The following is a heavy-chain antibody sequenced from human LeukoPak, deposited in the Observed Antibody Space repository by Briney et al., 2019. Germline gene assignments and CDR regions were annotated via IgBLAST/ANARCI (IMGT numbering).Heavy chain of an antibody. CDR1: GGSLSSYY. J-gene: IGHJ4*02. CDR2: IYYSGST. Sequence: PSETLSLTCTVSGGSLSSYYWSWIRQPPGKGLEWIGYIYYSGSTNYNPSLKSRVTISVDTSKNQFSLKLSSVTAADTAVYYCARGVTTFDYWGQGTLVTVSS. D-gene: IGHD4-11*01. CDR3: ARGVTTFDY. V-gene: IGHV4-59*01.